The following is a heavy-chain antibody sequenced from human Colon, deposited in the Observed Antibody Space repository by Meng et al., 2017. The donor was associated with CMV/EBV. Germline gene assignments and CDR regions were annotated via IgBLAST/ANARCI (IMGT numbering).Heavy chain of an antibody. D-gene: IGHD3-10*01. CDR3: ARVFFGSGTVSFYYYAMAV. Sequence: KVSCKSSGGTFDSYSIAWVRQAPGQGLEWMGRIIPALGASNNAQKFEGRLSITADRSTSTAYMELSSLTSEDSAVYYCARVFFGSGTVSFYYYAMAVWGQGTTVTVSS. CDR1: GGTFDSYS. J-gene: IGHJ6*02. CDR2: IIPALGAS. V-gene: IGHV1-69*08.